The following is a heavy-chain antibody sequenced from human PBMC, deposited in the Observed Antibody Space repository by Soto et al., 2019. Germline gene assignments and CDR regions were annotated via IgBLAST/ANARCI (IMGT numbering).Heavy chain of an antibody. V-gene: IGHV1-18*01. CDR2: VSPYNDDT. Sequence: QAQLVQSGGEVMKPGASVKVSCKASGYSFSSYGINWVRQAPGQGLEWLGWVSPYNDDTKYSQKLQGRVTMTTDTSSRIAYMVLRSLRSNDTAVYFCARGGYYDSSSSRNYHYYGMDVWGQGTTVAVS. CDR1: GYSFSSYG. CDR3: ARGGYYDSSSSRNYHYYGMDV. J-gene: IGHJ6*02. D-gene: IGHD3-22*01.